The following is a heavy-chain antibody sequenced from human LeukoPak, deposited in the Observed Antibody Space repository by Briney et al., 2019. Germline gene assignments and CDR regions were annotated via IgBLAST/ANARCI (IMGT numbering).Heavy chain of an antibody. Sequence: SETLSLTCTVSGASISSYYWSWIRQPPGKGLEWIGYIYYTGSTKINPSLKSRVTISVDKSKNQFSLKLTSVTAADTAVYYCASGYCGGACQLGGVDMWGQGTMVTVSS. CDR3: ASGYCGGACQLGGVDM. V-gene: IGHV4-59*01. CDR2: IYYTGST. J-gene: IGHJ3*02. D-gene: IGHD2-21*02. CDR1: GASISSYY.